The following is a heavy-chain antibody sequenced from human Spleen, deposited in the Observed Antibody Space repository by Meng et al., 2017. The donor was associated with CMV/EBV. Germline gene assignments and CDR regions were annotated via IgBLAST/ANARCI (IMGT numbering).Heavy chain of an antibody. CDR2: IYYSGST. CDR3: ARDRILVGYGMDV. V-gene: IGHV4-39*07. Sequence: SETLSLTCTVSGGSISSSSYYWGWIRQPPGKGLEWIGSIYYSGSTYYNPSLKSRVTISVDTSKNQFSLKLSSVTAADTAVYYCARDRILVGYGMDVWGQETTVTVSS. J-gene: IGHJ6*02. D-gene: IGHD2-8*02. CDR1: GGSISSSSYY.